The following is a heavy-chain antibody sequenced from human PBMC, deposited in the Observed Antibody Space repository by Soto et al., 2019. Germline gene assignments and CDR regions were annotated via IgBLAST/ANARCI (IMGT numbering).Heavy chain of an antibody. Sequence: SETLSLTCTVSGGSISSYYWSWIRPPPGKGLEWIGYIYYSGSTNYNPSLKSRVTISVDTSKNQFSLKLSSVTAADTAVYYCATSNNGSWGSFDYWGQGTLVTVSS. V-gene: IGHV4-59*01. CDR3: ATSNNGSWGSFDY. D-gene: IGHD1-26*01. CDR2: IYYSGST. J-gene: IGHJ4*02. CDR1: GGSISSYY.